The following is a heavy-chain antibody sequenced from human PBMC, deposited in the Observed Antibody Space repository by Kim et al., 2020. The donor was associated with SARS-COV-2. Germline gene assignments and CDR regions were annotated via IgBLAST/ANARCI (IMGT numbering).Heavy chain of an antibody. CDR3: AKEEAITIFGVVTNNAFDI. Sequence: GGSLRLSCAASGFTFSSYGMHWVRQAPGKGLEWVAVISYDGSNKYYADSVKGRFTISRDNSKNTLYLQMNSLRAEDTAVYYCAKEEAITIFGVVTNNAFDIWGQGTMVTVSS. D-gene: IGHD3-3*01. CDR2: ISYDGSNK. J-gene: IGHJ3*02. CDR1: GFTFSSYG. V-gene: IGHV3-30*18.